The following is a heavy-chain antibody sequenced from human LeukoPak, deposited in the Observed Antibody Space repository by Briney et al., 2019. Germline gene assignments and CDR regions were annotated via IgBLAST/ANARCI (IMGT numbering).Heavy chain of an antibody. CDR2: INHSGST. V-gene: IGHV4-34*01. CDR1: GGSFSGYY. D-gene: IGHD3-9*01. J-gene: IGHJ5*02. Sequence: PSETLSLTCAVYGGSFSGYYWSWIRQPPGKGLEWIGEINHSGSTNYNPSPKSRVTISVDTSKNQFSLKLSSVTAADTAVYYCATYYDILTGYSWGQGTLVTVSS. CDR3: ATYYDILTGYS.